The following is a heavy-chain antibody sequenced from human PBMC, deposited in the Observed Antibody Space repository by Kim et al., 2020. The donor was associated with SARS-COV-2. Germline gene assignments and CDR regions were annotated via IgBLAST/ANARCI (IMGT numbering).Heavy chain of an antibody. J-gene: IGHJ4*02. Sequence: GGSLRLSCAASGFTFSSYGMHWVRQAPGKGLEWVAVISYDGSNKYYADSVKGRFTISRDNSKNTLYLQMNSLRAEDTAVYYCAKDLYSGEGYWGQGTLVTVSS. CDR1: GFTFSSYG. D-gene: IGHD2-15*01. CDR3: AKDLYSGEGY. CDR2: ISYDGSNK. V-gene: IGHV3-30*18.